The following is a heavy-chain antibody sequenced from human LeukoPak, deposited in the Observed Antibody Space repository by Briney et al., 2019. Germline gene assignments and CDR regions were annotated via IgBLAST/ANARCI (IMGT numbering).Heavy chain of an antibody. CDR2: IYYTGNT. CDR3: ARRMTVSATNWFDP. J-gene: IGHJ5*02. CDR1: SASISSSF. V-gene: IGHV4-59*01. D-gene: IGHD5/OR15-5a*01. Sequence: SETLSLTCNGSSASISSSFWTWIRQSTEKGLEWLGYIYYTGNTNLNPSLKSRLTISLDTSKNQFSLRLSSVTAADTAIYYCARRMTVSATNWFDPWGQGTLVTVSS.